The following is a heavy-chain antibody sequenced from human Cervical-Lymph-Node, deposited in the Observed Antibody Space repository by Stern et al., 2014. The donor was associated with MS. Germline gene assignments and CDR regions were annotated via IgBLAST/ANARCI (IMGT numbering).Heavy chain of an antibody. J-gene: IGHJ4*01. CDR3: AHSLISLGRAIPFDY. D-gene: IGHD3-3*02. V-gene: IGHV2-5*02. Sequence: QITLKESGPTLVKPTQTLTLTCNVSGFSLASLGVGVGWIRQPPGKAPVWLALIYWDDDKRYSPSLSSRLSITRDFSKSQVVLNIANVDPVDAATCYCAHSLISLGRAIPFDYWGHGTPVTVSS. CDR2: IYWDDDK. CDR1: GFSLASLGVG.